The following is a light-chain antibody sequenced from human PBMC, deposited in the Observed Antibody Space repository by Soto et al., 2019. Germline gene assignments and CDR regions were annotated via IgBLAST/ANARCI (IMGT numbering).Light chain of an antibody. Sequence: QSALTQPASVSGSPGRSITISCTGTSSDVGAYNYVFWYQQHPGKAPKLMIYEVSNRPSEVSNRFSGSKSGNTASLTISGLQAGDEADYYCSSYTTSSTYVFGTGTKLTVL. CDR3: SSYTTSSTYV. CDR1: SSDVGAYNY. V-gene: IGLV2-14*01. CDR2: EVS. J-gene: IGLJ1*01.